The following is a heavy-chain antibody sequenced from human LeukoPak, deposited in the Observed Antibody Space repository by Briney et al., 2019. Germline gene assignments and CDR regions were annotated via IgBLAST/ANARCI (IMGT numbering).Heavy chain of an antibody. D-gene: IGHD5-18*01. J-gene: IGHJ4*02. V-gene: IGHV3-74*01. Sequence: GGSLRLSCAASGFTFSSYWMHWVRQAPGKGLVWVSRINSDGSSTSYADSVKGRFTISRDNAKNSLYLQMNSLRAEDTAVYYCARRAMTERGASYGLDYWGQGTLVTVSS. CDR2: INSDGSST. CDR1: GFTFSSYW. CDR3: ARRAMTERGASYGLDY.